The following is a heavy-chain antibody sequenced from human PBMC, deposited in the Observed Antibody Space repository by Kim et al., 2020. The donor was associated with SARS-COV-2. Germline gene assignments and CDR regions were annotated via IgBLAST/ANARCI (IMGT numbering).Heavy chain of an antibody. V-gene: IGHV3-33*06. CDR3: AKDFERWLQPPEYYYYYYGMDV. CDR1: GFTFSSYG. D-gene: IGHD5-12*01. J-gene: IGHJ6*02. CDR2: IWYDGSNK. Sequence: GVSLRLSCAASGFTFSSYGMHWVRQAPGKGLEWVAVIWYDGSNKYYADSVKGRFTISRDNSKNTLYLQMNSLRAEDTAVYYCAKDFERWLQPPEYYYYYYGMDVWGQGTTVTVSS.